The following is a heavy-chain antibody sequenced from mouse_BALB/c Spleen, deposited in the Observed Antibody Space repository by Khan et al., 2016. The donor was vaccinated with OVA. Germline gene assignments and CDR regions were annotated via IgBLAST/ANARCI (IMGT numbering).Heavy chain of an antibody. CDR3: ARVYGGDFDY. J-gene: IGHJ2*01. CDR2: ISYSGNT. CDR1: GYSITSDYA. V-gene: IGHV3-2*02. Sequence: EVQLQESGPGLVKPSQSLSLTCTVTGYSITSDYAWNWIRQFPGNKLEWMGYISYSGNTKYNPSLKSRISITRATSKNQFFRQLNSVTIEDTATYYCARVYGGDFDYWGQGTTLTVSS. D-gene: IGHD1-1*01.